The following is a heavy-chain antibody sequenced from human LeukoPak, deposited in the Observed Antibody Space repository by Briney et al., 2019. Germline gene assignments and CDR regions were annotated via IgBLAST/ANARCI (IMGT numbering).Heavy chain of an antibody. Sequence: PGGPLRLSCAASRFTFSSYGMHWVRQAPGKGLDWVAVISYDGSNKYYADSVKGRFTISRDNSKNTLYLQMNSLRAEDTAVYYCAKDLSNSGYASYYYYGMDVWGKGTTVTVSS. V-gene: IGHV3-30*18. CDR3: AKDLSNSGYASYYYYGMDV. CDR1: RFTFSSYG. D-gene: IGHD5-12*01. CDR2: ISYDGSNK. J-gene: IGHJ6*04.